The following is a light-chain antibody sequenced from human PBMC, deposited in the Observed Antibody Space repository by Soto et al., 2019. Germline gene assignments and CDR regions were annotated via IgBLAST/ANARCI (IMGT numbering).Light chain of an antibody. Sequence: QSALTQSPSASGSPGQSVTISCTGTSSDVGNYKYVSWYQQHPGKAPKLMIYEVSKRPSGVPDRFSGSKSGNTASLTVSGLQFDDEAEYYCSSYAGSNLWVFGGGTKVTV. V-gene: IGLV2-8*01. J-gene: IGLJ3*02. CDR2: EVS. CDR1: SSDVGNYKY. CDR3: SSYAGSNLWV.